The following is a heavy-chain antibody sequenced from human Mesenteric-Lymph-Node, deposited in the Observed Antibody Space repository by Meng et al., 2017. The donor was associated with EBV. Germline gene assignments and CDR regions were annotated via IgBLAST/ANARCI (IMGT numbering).Heavy chain of an antibody. D-gene: IGHD3-22*01. J-gene: IGHJ4*02. V-gene: IGHV3-23*04. Sequence: GHVGEFGGGLVKPGGSLGLSCAASGFTFSSYAMSWVRQAPGKGLEWVSSVSDSGGDTYYADSVKGRFTISRDNFKNTLSLQMESLRAEDTAVYYCARVQGHYRDYWGQGTLVTVSS. CDR1: GFTFSSYA. CDR2: VSDSGGDT. CDR3: ARVQGHYRDY.